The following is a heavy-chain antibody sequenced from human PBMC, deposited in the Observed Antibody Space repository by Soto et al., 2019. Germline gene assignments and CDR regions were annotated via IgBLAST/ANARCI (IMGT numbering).Heavy chain of an antibody. J-gene: IGHJ3*02. CDR1: GFTFSSYS. D-gene: IGHD2-15*01. Sequence: GGSLRLSCAASGFTFSSYSMNWVRQAPGKGLEWVSSISSSSSYIYYADSVKGRFTISRDNAKNSLYLQMNSLRAEDTAVYYCARGEDIVVVVAATLPDDAFDIWGQGTMVTVSS. CDR3: ARGEDIVVVVAATLPDDAFDI. CDR2: ISSSSSYI. V-gene: IGHV3-21*01.